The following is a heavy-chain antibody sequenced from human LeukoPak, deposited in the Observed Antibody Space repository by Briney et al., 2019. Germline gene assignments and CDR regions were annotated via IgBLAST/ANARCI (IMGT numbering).Heavy chain of an antibody. J-gene: IGHJ4*02. V-gene: IGHV3-21*01. D-gene: IGHD1-26*01. CDR2: ISSSSSYI. Sequence: GGSLRLSCAASGFTFSSYSMNWVRQAPGKGLEWVSSISSSSSYIYYADSVKGRFTISRDNAKNSLYLQMNSLRAEDTAVYYCARDRGGGSYFDYWGQGILVTVSS. CDR3: ARDRGGGSYFDY. CDR1: GFTFSSYS.